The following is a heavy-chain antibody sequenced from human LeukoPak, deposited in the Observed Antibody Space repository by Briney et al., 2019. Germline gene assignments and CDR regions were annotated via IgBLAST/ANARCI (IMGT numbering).Heavy chain of an antibody. D-gene: IGHD5-18*01. J-gene: IGHJ4*02. CDR2: INTNTGDP. V-gene: IGHV7-4-1*02. CDR1: GYTFSSYT. CDR3: GRDPRLGIRGYTYGYIEY. Sequence: ASVKVSCKTSGYTFSSYTITWVRQAPGQGLQWMGWINTNTGDPTYAQGFTGRYVFSLDTSVSTAYLQISGLTADDTAVYFCGRDPRLGIRGYTYGYIEYWGQGTLVTVSS.